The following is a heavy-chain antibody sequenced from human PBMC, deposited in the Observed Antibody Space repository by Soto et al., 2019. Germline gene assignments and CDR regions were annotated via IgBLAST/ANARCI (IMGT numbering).Heavy chain of an antibody. CDR1: GDSVSSGSAA. J-gene: IGHJ4*02. Sequence: PSQTLSRTCAISGDSVSSGSAAWNWIRQSPSRGLEWLGRTYFRSRWSTEYAVSVRSRITITADTSKNQFSLQLNSVTPDDTAVYYCARDGPTPRYYLDYWGQRTPVTGSS. V-gene: IGHV6-1*01. CDR2: TYFRSRWST. CDR3: ARDGPTPRYYLDY.